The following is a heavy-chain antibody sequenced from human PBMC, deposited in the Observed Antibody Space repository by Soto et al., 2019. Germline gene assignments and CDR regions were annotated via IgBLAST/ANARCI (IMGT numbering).Heavy chain of an antibody. CDR2: IYSGGST. D-gene: IGHD1-1*01. J-gene: IGHJ6*03. CDR1: GFTVSSNY. CDR3: ARGTRRYYYYMDG. Sequence: GGSLRLSCAASGFTVSSNYMSWVRQAPGKGLEWVSVIYSGGSTYYADSVKGRFTISRHNSKNTLYLQMNSLRAEDTAVYYCARGTRRYYYYMDGWGKGTTVTVSS. V-gene: IGHV3-53*04.